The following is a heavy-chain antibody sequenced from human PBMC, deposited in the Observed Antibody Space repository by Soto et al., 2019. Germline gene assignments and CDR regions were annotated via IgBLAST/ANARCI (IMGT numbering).Heavy chain of an antibody. Sequence: LRLSCVASGLSFSSYDMSWVRQAPGKGLEWVSFIIGNSGTTYYADSVKGRFTISRDNSKNTLYLQMSRLGAEDTAAYYCAKGSTYSFYFDHWGQGTLVTVSS. CDR3: AKGSTYSFYFDH. CDR1: GLSFSSYD. CDR2: IIGNSGTT. D-gene: IGHD5-18*01. V-gene: IGHV3-23*01. J-gene: IGHJ4*01.